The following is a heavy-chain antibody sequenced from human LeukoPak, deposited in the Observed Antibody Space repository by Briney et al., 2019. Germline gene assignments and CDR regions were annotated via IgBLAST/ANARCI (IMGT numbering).Heavy chain of an antibody. CDR2: IYTSGST. V-gene: IGHV4-61*02. CDR1: GGSISSGSYY. CDR3: AGEDTTVSSFDY. D-gene: IGHD5-18*01. Sequence: ASETLSLTCTVSGGSISSGSYYWSWIRQPAGEGLGWIGRIYTSGSTNYNPSLKSRVTLSVDTSNNHFSLQLNSVIATDTALYYCAGEDTTVSSFDYWGQGTLVTVSS. J-gene: IGHJ4*02.